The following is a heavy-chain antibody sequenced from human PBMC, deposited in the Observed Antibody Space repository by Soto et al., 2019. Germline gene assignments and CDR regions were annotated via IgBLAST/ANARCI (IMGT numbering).Heavy chain of an antibody. Sequence: ASVKVSCKASGYTFTSYGIHWVRQAPGQRLEWMGWINAANGNTKYSPKFQGRVTITRDTSASTAYMELSSLRSEDTAVYYCVRRHVSATGIDWFDPWGQGTLVTVSS. CDR2: INAANGNT. CDR1: GYTFTSYG. D-gene: IGHD6-13*01. V-gene: IGHV1-3*01. J-gene: IGHJ5*02. CDR3: VRRHVSATGIDWFDP.